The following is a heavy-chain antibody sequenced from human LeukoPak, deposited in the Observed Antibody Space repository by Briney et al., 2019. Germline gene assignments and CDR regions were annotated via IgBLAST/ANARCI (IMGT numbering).Heavy chain of an antibody. CDR2: ISSSSSTI. Sequence: GGSLRLSCAASGFTFSSYEMNWVRQAPGKGLEWVSYISSSSSTIYYADSVKGRFTISRDNAKNSLYLQMNSLRAEDTAVYYCARGSAVAAPDDAFDIWGQGTMVTVSS. CDR3: ARGSAVAAPDDAFDI. D-gene: IGHD6-19*01. V-gene: IGHV3-48*01. CDR1: GFTFSSYE. J-gene: IGHJ3*02.